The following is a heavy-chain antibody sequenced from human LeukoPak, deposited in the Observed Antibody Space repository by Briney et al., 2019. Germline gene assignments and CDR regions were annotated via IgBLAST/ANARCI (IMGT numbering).Heavy chain of an antibody. CDR1: GGSISSGGYS. CDR2: IYHSGST. Sequence: SQTLSLTCAVSGGSISSGGYSWSWIRQPPGKGLEWIGYIYHSGSTYYNPSLKSRVTISVDRSKNQFSLKLSSVTAADTAVYYCARDRQYYDSSGYEGWWYFDLWGRGTLVTVSS. V-gene: IGHV4-30-2*01. J-gene: IGHJ2*01. D-gene: IGHD3-22*01. CDR3: ARDRQYYDSSGYEGWWYFDL.